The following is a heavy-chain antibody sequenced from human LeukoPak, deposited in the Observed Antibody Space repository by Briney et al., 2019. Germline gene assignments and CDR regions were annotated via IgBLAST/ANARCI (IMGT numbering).Heavy chain of an antibody. Sequence: GGSLRLSCAASGFTFSNYAMSWVRQAPGRGLEWVSGLTSSGGTTNYADSVKGRFTISRDNAKNSLYLQMNSLRAEDTAVYFCARGHSGRYYYDYWGQGTLVTVSS. V-gene: IGHV3-23*01. D-gene: IGHD1-26*01. CDR3: ARGHSGRYYYDY. CDR1: GFTFSNYA. CDR2: LTSSGGTT. J-gene: IGHJ4*02.